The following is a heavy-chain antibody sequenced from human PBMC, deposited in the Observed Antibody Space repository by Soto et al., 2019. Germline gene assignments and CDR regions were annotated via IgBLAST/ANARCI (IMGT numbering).Heavy chain of an antibody. V-gene: IGHV1-18*01. CDR1: GYTFTSYG. J-gene: IGHJ3*02. CDR2: ISAYNGNT. CDR3: ARDHGFGVVKGNDAFDI. D-gene: IGHD3-3*01. Sequence: QVQLVQSGAEVKKPGASVKVSCKASGYTFTSYGISWVRQAPGQGLEWMGWISAYNGNTNYAQKLQGRVTMTTDTSTSTAYMELRGLRSDDTAVYYCARDHGFGVVKGNDAFDIWGQGTMVTVSS.